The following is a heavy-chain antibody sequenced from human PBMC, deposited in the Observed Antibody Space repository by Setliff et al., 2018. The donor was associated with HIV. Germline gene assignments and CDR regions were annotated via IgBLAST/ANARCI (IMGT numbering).Heavy chain of an antibody. J-gene: IGHJ5*02. Sequence: SETLSLTCSISDASINSNNYYWVWIRQTPGKGLEWIGSIYYSGTAYYNPSLKSRLIISVDTSKNQFSLNLSSMSAADTAVYFCAREDGEYTSSPRWFDPWGQGTQVTVSS. D-gene: IGHD6-13*01. CDR3: AREDGEYTSSPRWFDP. CDR1: DASINSNNYY. V-gene: IGHV4-39*02. CDR2: IYYSGTA.